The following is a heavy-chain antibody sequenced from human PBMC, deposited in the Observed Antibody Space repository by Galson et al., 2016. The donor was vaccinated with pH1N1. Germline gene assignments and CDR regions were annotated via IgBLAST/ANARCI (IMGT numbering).Heavy chain of an antibody. Sequence: ETLSLTCSVSGGSISGYYWNWIRQAAGKGPEWIGRFYSSGNTNYNPPLRSRVTLSVDTSKSQFSLRLSSVTAADTAVYYCARDGGYSSIGGGFDYWGQGTLVTVSS. J-gene: IGHJ4*02. CDR3: ARDGGYSSIGGGFDY. V-gene: IGHV4-4*07. D-gene: IGHD6-19*01. CDR2: FYSSGNT. CDR1: GGSISGYY.